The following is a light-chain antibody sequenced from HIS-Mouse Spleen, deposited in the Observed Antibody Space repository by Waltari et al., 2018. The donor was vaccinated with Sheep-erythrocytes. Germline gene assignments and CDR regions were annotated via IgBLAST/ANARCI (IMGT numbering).Light chain of an antibody. V-gene: IGLV3-1*01. CDR2: QDS. J-gene: IGLJ1*01. CDR1: KLGDKY. Sequence: SYELTQPPSVSVSPGQTASIPCSGDKLGDKYACWYQQKPGQSPVLVIYQDSKRPSGIPERFSGSNSGNTATLTISGTQAMDEADYYCQVWDSSSDHPYVFGTGTKVTVL. CDR3: QVWDSSSDHPYV.